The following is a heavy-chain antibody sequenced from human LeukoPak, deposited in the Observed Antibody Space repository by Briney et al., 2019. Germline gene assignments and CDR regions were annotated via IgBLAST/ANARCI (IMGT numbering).Heavy chain of an antibody. CDR2: TFYRSTWYN. Sequence: SQTLSLTCAISGDSVSSNSAAWNWIRPSPSRGLEWLGRTFYRSTWYNDYSESVKSRITINPDTSENQFSLHLNSLTPEDTAVYYCARASSSWYVGDYFDHWGQGTQVTVSS. V-gene: IGHV6-1*01. D-gene: IGHD6-13*01. CDR1: GDSVSSNSAA. CDR3: ARASSSWYVGDYFDH. J-gene: IGHJ4*02.